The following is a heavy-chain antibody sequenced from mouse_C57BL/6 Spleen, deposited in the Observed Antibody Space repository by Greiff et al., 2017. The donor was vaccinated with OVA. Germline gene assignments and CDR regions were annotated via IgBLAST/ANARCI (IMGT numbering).Heavy chain of an antibody. Sequence: VQLQQSGAELVKPGASVKLSCTASGFNIKDYYMHWVKQRTEQGLEWIGRIDPEDGGPKYSPKFPGKPPITADTSSNTAYLQLSSLTSEDTAVYYCARCTTVVAGAMDYWGQGTSVTVST. CDR2: IDPEDGGP. D-gene: IGHD1-1*01. V-gene: IGHV14-2*01. CDR3: ARCTTVVAGAMDY. CDR1: GFNIKDYY. J-gene: IGHJ4*01.